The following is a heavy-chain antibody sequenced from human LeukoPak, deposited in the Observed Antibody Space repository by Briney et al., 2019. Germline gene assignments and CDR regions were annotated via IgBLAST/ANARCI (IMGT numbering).Heavy chain of an antibody. CDR3: ARVQAVVPAASWFDP. CDR2: ISSSSSYI. V-gene: IGHV3-21*01. CDR1: GFTFSSYS. J-gene: IGHJ5*02. D-gene: IGHD2-2*01. Sequence: GGSLRLSCAASGFTFSSYSMNWVRQAPGKGLEWVSSISSSSSYIYYADSVKGRFTISRDNAKNSLYLQMNSLRAEDTAVYYCARVQAVVPAASWFDPWGQGTLVTVSS.